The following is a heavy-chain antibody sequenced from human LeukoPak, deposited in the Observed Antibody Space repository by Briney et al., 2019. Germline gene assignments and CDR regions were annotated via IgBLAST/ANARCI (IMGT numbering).Heavy chain of an antibody. CDR3: ARDRGLLGIDP. Sequence: PSETLSLTCAVSGGSISSGGYSWSWIRQPPGKGLEWIGYIYHSGSTYYNPSLKSRVTISVDRSKNQFSLKLSSVTAADTAVYYCARDRGLLGIDPWGQGTLVTVSS. D-gene: IGHD1-26*01. CDR2: IYHSGST. CDR1: GGSISSGGYS. V-gene: IGHV4-30-2*01. J-gene: IGHJ5*02.